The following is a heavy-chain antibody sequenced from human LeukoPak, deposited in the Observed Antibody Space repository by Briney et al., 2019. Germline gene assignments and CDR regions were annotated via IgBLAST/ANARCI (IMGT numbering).Heavy chain of an antibody. Sequence: ASVKVSCKASGYTFTNYYMHWVRQAPGQGLEWLGLITPSGGSTWYAQKFQGRVTMTRDTSTSTVYMELSSLRSEDTAVYYCARDRSYGYSSGWYWFDPWGQGTLVTVSS. CDR1: GYTFTNYY. V-gene: IGHV1-46*01. D-gene: IGHD6-19*01. CDR3: ARDRSYGYSSGWYWFDP. J-gene: IGHJ5*02. CDR2: ITPSGGST.